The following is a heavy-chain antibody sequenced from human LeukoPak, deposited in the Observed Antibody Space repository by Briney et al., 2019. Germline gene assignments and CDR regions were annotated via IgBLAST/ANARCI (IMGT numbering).Heavy chain of an antibody. CDR2: FDPEVGET. Sequence: GASVRVSCKVSGYRLIELAMHWVRQAPGQGLEWMGGFDPEVGETIYARKFQGRVNMSEDTTTDTAYLELSSLKSDDTAAYYCATPASDLSFDYWGEGTLVTVSS. J-gene: IGHJ4*02. CDR3: ATPASDLSFDY. V-gene: IGHV1-24*01. CDR1: GYRLIELA.